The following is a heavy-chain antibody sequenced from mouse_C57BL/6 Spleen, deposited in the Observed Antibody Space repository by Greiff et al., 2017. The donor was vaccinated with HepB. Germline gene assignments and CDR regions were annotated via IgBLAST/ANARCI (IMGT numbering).Heavy chain of an antibody. CDR1: GYTFTDYE. V-gene: IGHV1-15*01. Sequence: QVQLQQSGAELVRPGASVTLSCKASGYTFTDYEMHWVKQTPVHGLEWIGAIDPETGGTAYNQKFKGKAILTADKSSSTAYMELRSLTSEGSAVYYCTRVTTVVEYAMDYWGQGTSVTVSS. D-gene: IGHD1-1*01. CDR2: IDPETGGT. J-gene: IGHJ4*01. CDR3: TRVTTVVEYAMDY.